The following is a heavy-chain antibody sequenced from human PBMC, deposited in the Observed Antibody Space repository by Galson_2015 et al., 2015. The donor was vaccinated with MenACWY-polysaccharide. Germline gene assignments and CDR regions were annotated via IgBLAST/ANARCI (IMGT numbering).Heavy chain of an antibody. V-gene: IGHV2-5*02. J-gene: IGHJ3*01. D-gene: IGHD3-16*01. CDR2: IYWDNDK. CDR3: AHIMMTSEGGANLDAFHV. Sequence: PALVKPTQTLALTCTFSGFSLSTSEVGVAWVRQPPGKALEWLAIIYWDNDKRYSPSLRSRLTITKDTSKNQVVLIMSSVDPVDTATYYCAHIMMTSEGGANLDAFHVCFQGTMFTVFS. CDR1: GFSLSTSEVG.